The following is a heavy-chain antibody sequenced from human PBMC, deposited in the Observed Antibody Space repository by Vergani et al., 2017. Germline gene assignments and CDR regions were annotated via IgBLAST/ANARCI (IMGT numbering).Heavy chain of an antibody. D-gene: IGHD2-15*01. Sequence: QVQLQQWGAGLLKPSETLSLTCAVYGGSFSGYYWSWIRQPPGTGLEWIGEINHSGSTNYNPSLKSRVTISVDTSKNQFSLKLSSVTAADTAVYYCARVGYCSGGSCDTRGWFDPGGQGTLVTVSS. J-gene: IGHJ5*02. CDR3: ARVGYCSGGSCDTRGWFDP. CDR2: INHSGST. V-gene: IGHV4-34*01. CDR1: GGSFSGYY.